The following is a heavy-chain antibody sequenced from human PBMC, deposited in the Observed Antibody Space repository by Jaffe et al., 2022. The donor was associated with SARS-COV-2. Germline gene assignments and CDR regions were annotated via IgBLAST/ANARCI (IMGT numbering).Heavy chain of an antibody. V-gene: IGHV3-73*01. CDR3: TRPSDYCSGGSCYSFYYYGMDV. CDR1: GFTFSGSA. D-gene: IGHD2-15*01. CDR2: IRSKANSYAT. J-gene: IGHJ6*02. Sequence: EVQLVESGGGLVQPGGSLKLSCAASGFTFSGSAMHWVRQASGKGLEWVGRIRSKANSYATAYAASVKGRFTISRDDSKNTAYLQMNSLKTEDTAVYYCTRPSDYCSGGSCYSFYYYGMDVWGQGTTVTVSS.